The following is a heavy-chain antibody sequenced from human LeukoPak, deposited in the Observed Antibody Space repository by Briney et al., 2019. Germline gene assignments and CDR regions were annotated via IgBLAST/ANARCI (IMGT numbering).Heavy chain of an antibody. CDR1: GGTFSSYA. CDR2: IIPIFGTA. D-gene: IGHD3-10*01. Sequence: SVKVSCKASGGTFSSYAISWVRQAPGQGLEWMGGIIPIFGTANYAQKFQGRVTITADESTSTAYMELSSLRSEDTAVYYCAKSAMVRGGNYYYYYGMDVWGQGTTVTVSS. CDR3: AKSAMVRGGNYYYYYGMDV. V-gene: IGHV1-69*13. J-gene: IGHJ6*02.